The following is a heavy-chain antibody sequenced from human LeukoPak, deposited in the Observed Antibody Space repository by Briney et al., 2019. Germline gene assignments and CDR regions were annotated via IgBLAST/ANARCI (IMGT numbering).Heavy chain of an antibody. D-gene: IGHD2-2*01. J-gene: IGHJ5*02. CDR2: IYTSGST. Sequence: SETLSLTCTVSGGSISSGSYYWSWIRQPAGKGLEWIGRIYTSGSTNYNPSLKSRVTISVDTSKNQFSLKLSSVTAADTAVYYCAREWRSSTVMGWFDPWGQGTLVTVSS. V-gene: IGHV4-61*02. CDR1: GGSISSGSYY. CDR3: AREWRSSTVMGWFDP.